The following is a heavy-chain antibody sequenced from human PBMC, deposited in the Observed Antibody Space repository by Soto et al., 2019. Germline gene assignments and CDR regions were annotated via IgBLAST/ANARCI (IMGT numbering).Heavy chain of an antibody. D-gene: IGHD2-2*01. J-gene: IGHJ5*02. V-gene: IGHV4-30-2*01. CDR3: ARVPDR. CDR1: GGSISSGGSS. Sequence: ASETLSLTCAVSGGSISSGGSSWTWIRQPPGKGLEWIGSIYHSGTTYYNPSLKSRVTISVDRSKNQFSLKLSSVTAADTAVYYCARVPDRWGQGTLVTVSS. CDR2: IYHSGTT.